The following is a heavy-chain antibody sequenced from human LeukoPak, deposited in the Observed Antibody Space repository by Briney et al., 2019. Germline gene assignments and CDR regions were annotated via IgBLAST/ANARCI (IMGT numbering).Heavy chain of an antibody. D-gene: IGHD3-16*02. V-gene: IGHV4-59*11. CDR1: GGSISSHY. J-gene: IGHJ4*02. Sequence: PSETLSLPCTVPGGSISSHYWSGIRQPPGKGLEGIGYIYYSGSTNYNPSLKRGGTISVDTAKNQFSLKLSSVTAADTAVYYYARVFRGELSYYFDYWGQGTLGPVSP. CDR2: IYYSGST. CDR3: ARVFRGELSYYFDY.